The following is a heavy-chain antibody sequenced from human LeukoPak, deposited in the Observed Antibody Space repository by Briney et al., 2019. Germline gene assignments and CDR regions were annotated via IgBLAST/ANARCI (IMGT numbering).Heavy chain of an antibody. V-gene: IGHV3-7*01. CDR2: IKQDGSKI. J-gene: IGHJ4*02. D-gene: IGHD6-19*01. CDR3: ARDFGDSSGWYHDY. Sequence: GGSLRLSCAASGFTSSRYWMSWVRQAPGKGLEWVADIKQDGSKIYYVDSVKGRFTISRDNAKNSLYLQMNSLRAEDTAIYYCARDFGDSSGWYHDYWGQGTLVTVSS. CDR1: GFTSSRYW.